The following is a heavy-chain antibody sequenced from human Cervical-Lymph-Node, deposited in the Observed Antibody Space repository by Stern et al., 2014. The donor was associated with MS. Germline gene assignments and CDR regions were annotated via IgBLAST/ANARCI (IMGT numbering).Heavy chain of an antibody. V-gene: IGHV1-24*01. CDR1: GYTLTELS. J-gene: IGHJ2*01. D-gene: IGHD6-13*01. CDR2: CDPEDGET. Sequence: VQLEESGAEVKKPGASVKGSCKVSGYTLTELSMHWVRQAPGKGLEWMGGCDPEDGETIYAQKFQGRVTMTEDTSTDTAYMELSSLRSEDTAVYYCATDGSDSSSWPFDLWGRGTLVTVSS. CDR3: ATDGSDSSSWPFDL.